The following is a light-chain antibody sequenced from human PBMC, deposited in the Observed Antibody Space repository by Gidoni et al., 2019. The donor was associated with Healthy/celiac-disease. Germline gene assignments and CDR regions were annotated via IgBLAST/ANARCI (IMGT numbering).Light chain of an antibody. Sequence: DIQMTQSPSSLSASVGDRVTITCRASQSISSYLNWYQQKPGKAPKLLIYAASSLQSGVPSRFSGSGSGTDFTLTISRLQPEDFATYYCQQSYSTPPTFGGXTKVEIK. V-gene: IGKV1-39*01. CDR2: AAS. J-gene: IGKJ4*01. CDR3: QQSYSTPPT. CDR1: QSISSY.